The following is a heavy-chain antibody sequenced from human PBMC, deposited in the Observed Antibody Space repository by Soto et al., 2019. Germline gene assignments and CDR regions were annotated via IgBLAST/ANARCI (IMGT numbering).Heavy chain of an antibody. Sequence: PSETLSLTCTVSGGSISSSSYYWGWIRQPPGKGLEWIGSIYYSGSTYYNPSLKSRVTISVDTSKNQFSLKLSSVTAADTAVYYCARWGYDSSGYRYHGFDYWGQGTLVTVSS. V-gene: IGHV4-39*01. J-gene: IGHJ4*02. CDR1: GGSISSSSYY. CDR3: ARWGYDSSGYRYHGFDY. CDR2: IYYSGST. D-gene: IGHD3-22*01.